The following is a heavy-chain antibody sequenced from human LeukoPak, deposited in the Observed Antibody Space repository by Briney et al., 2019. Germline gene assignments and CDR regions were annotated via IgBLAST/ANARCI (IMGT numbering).Heavy chain of an antibody. V-gene: IGHV3-30*03. CDR2: ISNDGSRK. CDR3: ARDRAWNYFDY. J-gene: IGHJ4*02. CDR1: GFTFSSHG. D-gene: IGHD3-3*01. Sequence: GGSLRLSCAPSGFTFSSHGMHWVRQAPGKGLEWVAIISNDGSRKYYAHSVEGRFTISRDNSKNTLYLQMDSLRAEDTAVNYCARDRAWNYFDYWGQGTLVTVSS.